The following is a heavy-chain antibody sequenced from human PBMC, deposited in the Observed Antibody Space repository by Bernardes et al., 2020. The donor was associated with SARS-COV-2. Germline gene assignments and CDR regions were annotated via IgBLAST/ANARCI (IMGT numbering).Heavy chain of an antibody. D-gene: IGHD2-15*01. J-gene: IGHJ4*02. V-gene: IGHV5-10-1*01. CDR3: ARQPLVCSGGSCYSFFDY. CDR2: IDPSDSYT. Sequence: GESLKISCKGSGYSFTSYWISWVRQMPGKGLEWMGRIDPSDSYTNYSPSFQGHVTISADKSISTAYLQWSSLKASDTAMYYCARQPLVCSGGSCYSFFDYGGQGTLVTVSS. CDR1: GYSFTSYW.